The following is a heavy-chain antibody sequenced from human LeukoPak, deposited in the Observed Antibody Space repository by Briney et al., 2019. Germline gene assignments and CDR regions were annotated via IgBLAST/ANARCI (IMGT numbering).Heavy chain of an antibody. D-gene: IGHD2-15*01. CDR3: AKQMVERPHYYYMDV. Sequence: GGSLRLSCAASGFISSSFGMHWVRQAPGKGLEGVAFIQDDESNKFYADSVKGRFTISRDNSKNTLFLQMNSLRPEDTALYYCAKQMVERPHYYYMDVWGKGTTVTVSS. CDR2: IQDDESNK. V-gene: IGHV3-30*02. CDR1: GFISSSFG. J-gene: IGHJ6*03.